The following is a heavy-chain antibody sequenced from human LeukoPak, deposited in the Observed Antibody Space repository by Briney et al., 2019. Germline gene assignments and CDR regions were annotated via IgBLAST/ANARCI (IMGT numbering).Heavy chain of an antibody. J-gene: IGHJ5*02. CDR2: IYYSGST. CDR3: ARDRYYYDSSGYSAENWFDP. D-gene: IGHD3-22*01. V-gene: IGHV4-59*12. CDR1: GGSISSYY. Sequence: PSETLSLTCTVSGGSISSYYWSWIRQPPGKGLEWIGYIYYSGSTNYNPSLKSRVTMSVDTSKNQFSLKLSSVTAADTAVYYCARDRYYYDSSGYSAENWFDPWGQGTLVTVSS.